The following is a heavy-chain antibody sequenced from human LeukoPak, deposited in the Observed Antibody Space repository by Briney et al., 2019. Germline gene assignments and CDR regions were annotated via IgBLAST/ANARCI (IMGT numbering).Heavy chain of an antibody. V-gene: IGHV4-34*01. Sequence: SETLSLTCAVSGGSFSGYYWSWIRQPPGKGLEWIGEISHSGSTNYSPSLKSRVAISVDTSKNQFSLNLSSVTAADTAVYYCARALVRATMVWYFDLWGRGTLVTVSS. D-gene: IGHD5-12*01. CDR3: ARALVRATMVWYFDL. CDR2: ISHSGST. J-gene: IGHJ2*01. CDR1: GGSFSGYY.